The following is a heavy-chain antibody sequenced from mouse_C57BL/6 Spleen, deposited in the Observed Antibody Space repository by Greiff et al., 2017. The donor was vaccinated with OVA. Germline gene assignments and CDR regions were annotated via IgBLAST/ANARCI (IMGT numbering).Heavy chain of an antibody. J-gene: IGHJ3*01. V-gene: IGHV1-77*01. D-gene: IGHD1-1*01. CDR2: IGPGSGST. CDR3: AKGDYYYGSSSWFAY. CDR1: GYTFTDYY. Sequence: QVQLQQSGAELVKPGASVKISCKASGYTFTDYYINWVKQRPGQGLEWIGKIGPGSGSTYYNEKFKGKATLTADTSSRTAYMQLSSLTSEDSAVYFCAKGDYYYGSSSWFAYWGQGTLVTVSA.